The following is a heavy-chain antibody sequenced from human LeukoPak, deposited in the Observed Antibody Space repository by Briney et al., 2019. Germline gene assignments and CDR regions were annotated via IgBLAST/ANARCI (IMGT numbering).Heavy chain of an antibody. CDR3: ARHGSGYYSYFDY. Sequence: SETLSLTCAVYGGSFSSYYWGWIRQPPGKGLEWIGSIYYSGTTYYNPSLNSRVTISVDTSKNQFSLKLSSVTAADTAVYYCARHGSGYYSYFDYWGQGTLVTVSS. J-gene: IGHJ4*02. V-gene: IGHV4-39*01. CDR1: GGSFSSYY. CDR2: IYYSGTT. D-gene: IGHD3-22*01.